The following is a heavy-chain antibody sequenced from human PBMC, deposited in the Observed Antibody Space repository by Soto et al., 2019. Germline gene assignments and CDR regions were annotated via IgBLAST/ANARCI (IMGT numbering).Heavy chain of an antibody. J-gene: IGHJ4*02. V-gene: IGHV4-4*07. CDR1: GGSISSYY. CDR3: ARSVYTEGGWLFDY. Sequence: SETLSLTCTVSGGSISSYYWNWIRQPAGKGLEWIGHTYTSSGSTNYNPSLKTRVTMSVDTSNNQFSLKLSSVTAADTAVYYCARSVYTEGGWLFDYWGQGTLVTVSS. D-gene: IGHD6-19*01. CDR2: TYTSSGST.